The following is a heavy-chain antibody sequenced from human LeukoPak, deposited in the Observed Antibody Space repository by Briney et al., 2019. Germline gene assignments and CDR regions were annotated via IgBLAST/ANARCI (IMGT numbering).Heavy chain of an antibody. CDR2: ISFTGGTI. CDR1: GFTFSGYA. V-gene: IGHV3-48*03. Sequence: GGSLRLSCAASGFTFSGYAMNWVRQAPGKGLEWLSHISFTGGTIYYADSVKGRLTVSRDNAKNSLYLQMNSLRAEDTAVYYCAKSDPYGDSLIEIWGQGALVTVSS. CDR3: AKSDPYGDSLIEI. D-gene: IGHD4-17*01. J-gene: IGHJ4*02.